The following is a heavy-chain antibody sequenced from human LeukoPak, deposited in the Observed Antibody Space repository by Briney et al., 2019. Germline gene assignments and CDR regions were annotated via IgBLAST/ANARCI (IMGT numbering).Heavy chain of an antibody. CDR1: GYTFTSYY. J-gene: IGHJ4*02. V-gene: IGHV1-18*04. D-gene: IGHD3-10*01. Sequence: ASVKVSCKTSGYTFTSYYIHWLRQAPGQGLEWMGWISAYNGNTNYAQKLQGRVTMTTDTSTSTAYMELRSLRSDDTAVYYCARDATSYYYGSGSLIDYWGQGTLVTVSS. CDR3: ARDATSYYYGSGSLIDY. CDR2: ISAYNGNT.